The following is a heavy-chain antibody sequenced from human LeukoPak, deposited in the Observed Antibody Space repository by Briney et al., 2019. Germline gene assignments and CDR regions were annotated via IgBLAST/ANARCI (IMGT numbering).Heavy chain of an antibody. CDR2: IIPIFGTA. CDR3: ARVRPYDSSGYHNNWFDP. V-gene: IGHV1-69*13. CDR1: GGTFSSYT. Sequence: SVKVSCKASGGTFSSYTISWVRQAPGQGLEWMGGIIPIFGTANYAQKFQGRVTITADESTSTAYMELSSLRSEDTAVYYCARVRPYDSSGYHNNWFDPWGQGTLVTVSS. D-gene: IGHD3-22*01. J-gene: IGHJ5*02.